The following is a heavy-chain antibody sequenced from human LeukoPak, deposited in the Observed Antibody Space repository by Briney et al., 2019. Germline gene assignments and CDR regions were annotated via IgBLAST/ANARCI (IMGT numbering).Heavy chain of an antibody. Sequence: PGGSLRLSCAASGFTFSSYSMNWVRQAPGKGLEWVSSISSSSYIYYADSVKGRFTISRDNAKNSLYLQMNSLRAEDTAVYYCARDLSIAAAGTSGGGYWGQGTLVTVSS. D-gene: IGHD6-13*01. CDR2: ISSSSYI. CDR1: GFTFSSYS. J-gene: IGHJ4*02. V-gene: IGHV3-21*01. CDR3: ARDLSIAAAGTSGGGY.